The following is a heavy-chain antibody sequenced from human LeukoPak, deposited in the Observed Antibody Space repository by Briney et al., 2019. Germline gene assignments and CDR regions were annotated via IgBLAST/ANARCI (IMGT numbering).Heavy chain of an antibody. D-gene: IGHD1-26*01. V-gene: IGHV1-24*01. Sequence: ASVKVSCKVSGYTLTELSMHWVRQAPGKGLEWMGGFDPEDGETIYAQKFQGRVTMTEDTSTDTAYMELSSLRSEDTAVYYCAIVGATSGRDAFDIWCQGTVVTVSS. CDR2: FDPEDGET. CDR1: GYTLTELS. CDR3: AIVGATSGRDAFDI. J-gene: IGHJ3*02.